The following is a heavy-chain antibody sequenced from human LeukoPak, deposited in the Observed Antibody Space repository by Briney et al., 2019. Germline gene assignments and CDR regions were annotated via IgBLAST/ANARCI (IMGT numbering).Heavy chain of an antibody. CDR3: ARQVLSVTAMVTDYFDY. V-gene: IGHV4-30-4*01. Sequence: PSQTLSLTCTVSGGSISSGDYYWSWIRQPPGKGLEWIGYIYYSGSTYYNPSLKSRVTISVDTSKNQFSLKLSSVTAADTAVYYCARQVLSVTAMVTDYFDYWGQGTLVTVSS. CDR1: GGSISSGDYY. D-gene: IGHD5-18*01. CDR2: IYYSGST. J-gene: IGHJ4*02.